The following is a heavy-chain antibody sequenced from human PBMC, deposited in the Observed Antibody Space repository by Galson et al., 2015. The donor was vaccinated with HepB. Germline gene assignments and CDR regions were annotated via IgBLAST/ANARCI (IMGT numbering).Heavy chain of an antibody. CDR2: INAGSGNT. V-gene: IGHV1-3*01. J-gene: IGHJ4*02. Sequence: SVKVSCKASGYIFTNYAMHWVRQAPGQRLEWMGWINAGSGNTKYSQKFQGRVTITRDTSASTAYMELTSLRSEDTAMYYCARGDSSGWYSVLGYWGQGTLVTVSS. D-gene: IGHD6-19*01. CDR3: ARGDSSGWYSVLGY. CDR1: GYIFTNYA.